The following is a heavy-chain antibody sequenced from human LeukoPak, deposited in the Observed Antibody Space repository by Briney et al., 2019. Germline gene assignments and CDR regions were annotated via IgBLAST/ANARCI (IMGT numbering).Heavy chain of an antibody. CDR3: ARATGSYYYYYMDV. J-gene: IGHJ6*03. Sequence: PGGSLRLSCAASGFTFSSYWMSWVRQAPGKGLEWVANIKQDGSEKYYVDSVKGRFTISRDNAKNSLYLQMNSLRAEDTAVYYCARATGSYYYYYMDVWGKGTTVTVSS. D-gene: IGHD4-17*01. V-gene: IGHV3-7*01. CDR2: IKQDGSEK. CDR1: GFTFSSYW.